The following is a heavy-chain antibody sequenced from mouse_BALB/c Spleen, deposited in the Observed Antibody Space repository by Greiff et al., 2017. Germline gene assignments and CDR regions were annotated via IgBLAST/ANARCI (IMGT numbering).Heavy chain of an antibody. CDR1: GFTFSSYA. V-gene: IGHV5-6-5*01. CDR3: ARDYGRAMDY. CDR2: ISSGGST. J-gene: IGHJ4*01. D-gene: IGHD1-2*01. Sequence: EVQLVQSGGGLVKPGGSLKLSCAASGFTFSSYAMSWVRQTPEKRLEWVASISSGGSTYYPDSVKGRFTISRDNARNILYLPMSSLRSEDTAMYYCARDYGRAMDYWGQGTSVTVSS.